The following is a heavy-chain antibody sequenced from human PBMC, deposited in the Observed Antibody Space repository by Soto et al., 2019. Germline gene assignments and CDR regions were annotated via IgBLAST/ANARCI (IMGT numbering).Heavy chain of an antibody. CDR2: IESDGSST. V-gene: IGHV3-74*01. CDR3: ARDRADPIGDYHPLFDS. D-gene: IGHD2-21*01. CDR1: GFTFSSHW. Sequence: EVQLVESGGDLVQPGGSLRLSCAASGFTFSSHWMHWVRQAPGKGLVWVSRIESDGSSTNYADSVKGRFTVSRDNAKNTLYLQMNSLRAEDTAVYYCARDRADPIGDYHPLFDSLGQGTMVTVSS. J-gene: IGHJ4*02.